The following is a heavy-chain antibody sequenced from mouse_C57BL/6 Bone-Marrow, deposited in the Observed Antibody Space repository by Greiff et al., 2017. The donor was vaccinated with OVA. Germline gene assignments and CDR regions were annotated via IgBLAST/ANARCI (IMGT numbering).Heavy chain of an antibody. CDR3: TAHGYDPFFDY. V-gene: IGHV6-6*01. CDR2: IRNKANNHAT. J-gene: IGHJ2*01. D-gene: IGHD2-2*01. Sequence: EVHLVESGGGLVQPGGSMKLSCAASGFTFSDAWMDWVRQSPEKGLEWVAEIRNKANNHATYYAESVKGRFTISRDDSKSSVYLQMNSLRAEDTGIYYCTAHGYDPFFDYWGQGTTLTVSS. CDR1: GFTFSDAW.